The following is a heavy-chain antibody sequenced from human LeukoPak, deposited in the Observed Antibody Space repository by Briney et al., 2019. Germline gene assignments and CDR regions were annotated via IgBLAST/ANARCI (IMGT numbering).Heavy chain of an antibody. J-gene: IGHJ5*02. CDR3: ARDPRAAGHFEP. D-gene: IGHD3-9*01. CDR2: INGPGVTI. V-gene: IGHV3-7*04. CDR1: GFTFSNYW. Sequence: GSLKLSCAASGFTFSNYWMGWVGQAPGKGLEWVANINGPGVTINYVESVKGRFSISRDNAHDSLYLQMSSLRAEDTAVYYCARDPRAAGHFEPWGQGTLVTVSS.